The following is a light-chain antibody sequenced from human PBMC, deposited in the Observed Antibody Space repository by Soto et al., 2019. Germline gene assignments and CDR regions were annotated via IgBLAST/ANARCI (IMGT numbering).Light chain of an antibody. CDR1: SSDVGSYNL. CDR3: CSYAGYWV. V-gene: IGLV2-23*02. CDR2: EVS. J-gene: IGLJ1*01. Sequence: QSVLTQPASVSGSPGQSITISCTGTSSDVGSYNLVSWYQQHSGKAPKLMIYEVSKRPSGVSNRFSGSKSGNTASLTISGLQAEDEADYYCCSYAGYWVFGTGTKVTVL.